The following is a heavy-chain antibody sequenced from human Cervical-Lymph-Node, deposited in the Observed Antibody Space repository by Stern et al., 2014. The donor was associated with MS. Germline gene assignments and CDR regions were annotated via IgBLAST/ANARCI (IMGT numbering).Heavy chain of an antibody. D-gene: IGHD1-26*01. Sequence: QVQLVQSGGGVVQPGRSLRLSCAASGFTFSSYGMHWVRQAPGQGLEWVAVIWYDGSNKYYADSVKGRFTISRDNSKNTLYLQINSLRGEDTAVYYCAREAVGATDGLLDYWGQGTLVTLSS. CDR2: IWYDGSNK. J-gene: IGHJ4*02. V-gene: IGHV3-33*01. CDR1: GFTFSSYG. CDR3: AREAVGATDGLLDY.